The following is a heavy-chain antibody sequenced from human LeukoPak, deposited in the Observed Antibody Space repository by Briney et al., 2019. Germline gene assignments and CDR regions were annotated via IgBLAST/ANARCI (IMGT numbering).Heavy chain of an antibody. V-gene: IGHV1-69*06. CDR2: IIPIFGTA. Sequence: SVKVSCKASGGTFSSYAISWVRQAPGQGLEWMGGIIPIFGTANYAQKFQGRVTITADKSTSTAYMELSSLRSEDTAVYYCARQGYPTLQLRSHIDYWGQGTLVTVSS. J-gene: IGHJ4*02. D-gene: IGHD5-24*01. CDR3: ARQGYPTLQLRSHIDY. CDR1: GGTFSSYA.